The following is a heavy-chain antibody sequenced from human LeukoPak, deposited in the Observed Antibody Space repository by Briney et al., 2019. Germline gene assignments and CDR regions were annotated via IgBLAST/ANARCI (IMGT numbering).Heavy chain of an antibody. CDR2: ISAYNGNT. CDR1: GYTFTSYG. CDR3: ARERSPLWFGELSAY. D-gene: IGHD3-10*01. J-gene: IGHJ4*02. V-gene: IGHV1-18*01. Sequence: ASVKVSCKASGYTFTSYGINWVRQAPGQGLEWMGWISAYNGNTNYAQKFQGRVTITRDTSASTAYMELSSLRSEDTAVYYCARERSPLWFGELSAYWGQGTLVTVSS.